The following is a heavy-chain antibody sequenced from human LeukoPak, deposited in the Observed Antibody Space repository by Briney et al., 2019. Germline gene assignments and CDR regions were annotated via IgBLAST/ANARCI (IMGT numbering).Heavy chain of an antibody. D-gene: IGHD6-13*01. CDR1: GFTFSSYS. V-gene: IGHV3-21*01. CDR3: ARATSSSWPLYYYYYMDV. Sequence: GGSLRLSCAASGFTFSSYSMNWVRQAPGKGLEWVSSIRSSSYVHYADSVKGRFTISRDNAKNSLYLQMNSLRAEDTAVYYCARATSSSWPLYYYYYMDVWGKGTTVTVSS. CDR2: IRSSSYV. J-gene: IGHJ6*03.